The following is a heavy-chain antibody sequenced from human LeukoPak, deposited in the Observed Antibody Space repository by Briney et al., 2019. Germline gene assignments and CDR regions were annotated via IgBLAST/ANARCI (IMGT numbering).Heavy chain of an antibody. Sequence: PGGSLRLSCAASGFTFRSYGMHWVRQAPGKGLEWVAFIRYDGSNKYYADSVKGRFTISRDNSKNTLYLQMNSLRAEDTAVYYCAKEPFYDSSGYPSGYYYYMDVWGKGTTVTVSS. J-gene: IGHJ6*03. CDR1: GFTFRSYG. V-gene: IGHV3-30*02. CDR3: AKEPFYDSSGYPSGYYYYMDV. D-gene: IGHD3-22*01. CDR2: IRYDGSNK.